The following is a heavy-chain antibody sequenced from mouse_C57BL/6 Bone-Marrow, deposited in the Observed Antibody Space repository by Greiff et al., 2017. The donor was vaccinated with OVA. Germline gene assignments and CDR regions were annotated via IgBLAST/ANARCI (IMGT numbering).Heavy chain of an antibody. CDR1: GYTFTSYW. D-gene: IGHD2-4*01. CDR2: INPSNGGT. V-gene: IGHV1-53*01. J-gene: IGHJ3*01. Sequence: QVQLQQPGTELVKPGASVKLSCKASGYTFTSYWMHWVKQRPGQGLEWIGNINPSNGGTNYNEKFKSKATLTVDKSSSTAYMQLSSLTSEDSAVYYCAREMGYYEYDGAWFAYWGQGTLVTVSA. CDR3: AREMGYYEYDGAWFAY.